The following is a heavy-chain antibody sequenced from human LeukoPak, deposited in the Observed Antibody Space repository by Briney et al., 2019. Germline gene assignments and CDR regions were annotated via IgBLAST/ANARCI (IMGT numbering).Heavy chain of an antibody. CDR3: ARDPDYGDYGFDY. CDR2: ISSSGSTI. J-gene: IGHJ4*02. Sequence: GGSLRLSCAASGFSFSSYWMSWVRQAPGKGLEWVSYISSSGSTIYYADSVKGRFTISRDNAKNPLYLQMNSLRAEDTAVYYCARDPDYGDYGFDYWGQGTLVTVSS. D-gene: IGHD4-17*01. CDR1: GFSFSSYW. V-gene: IGHV3-48*04.